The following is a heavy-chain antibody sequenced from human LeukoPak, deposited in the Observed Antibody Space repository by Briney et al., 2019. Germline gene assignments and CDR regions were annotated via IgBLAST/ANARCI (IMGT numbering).Heavy chain of an antibody. J-gene: IGHJ4*02. CDR2: IYTSGST. D-gene: IGHD2-2*01. V-gene: IGHV4-39*07. Sequence: SETLSLTCTVSGGSISSSSYYWGWIRQPPGKGLEWIGRIYTSGSTNYNPSLKSRVTMSVDTSKNQFSLKLSSVTAADTAVYYCARGGPSIWDQLLHFDYWGQGTLVTVSS. CDR3: ARGGPSIWDQLLHFDY. CDR1: GGSISSSSYY.